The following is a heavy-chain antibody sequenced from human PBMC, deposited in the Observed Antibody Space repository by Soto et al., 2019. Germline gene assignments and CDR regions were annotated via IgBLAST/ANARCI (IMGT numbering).Heavy chain of an antibody. CDR1: GFTFSTYS. V-gene: IGHV3-21*02. Sequence: EVQLVESGGGLVKPGGSLRLSCAASGFTFSTYSMHWVRQAPGKGLEWVSSISTTSTYIYYADSVKGRFTISRDNAKNSLFLQMNSLRAEDTAVYYCARDFKYDIWTSHSGMDVWGQGTTVTVSS. J-gene: IGHJ6*02. CDR3: ARDFKYDIWTSHSGMDV. D-gene: IGHD3-9*01. CDR2: ISTTSTYI.